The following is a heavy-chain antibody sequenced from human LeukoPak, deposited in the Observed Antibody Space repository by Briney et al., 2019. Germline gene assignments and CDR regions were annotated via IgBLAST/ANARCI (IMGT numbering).Heavy chain of an antibody. CDR3: ARSGYSSSWSDY. CDR1: GGSISSGSYY. D-gene: IGHD6-13*01. Sequence: PSETLSLTCTVSGGSISSGSYYWSWIRQPAGKGLEWIGRIYTSGSTNYNPSLKSRVTISVDTSKNQFSLKLSSVTAADTAVYYCARSGYSSSWSDYWGQGTLVTVSS. V-gene: IGHV4-61*02. J-gene: IGHJ4*02. CDR2: IYTSGST.